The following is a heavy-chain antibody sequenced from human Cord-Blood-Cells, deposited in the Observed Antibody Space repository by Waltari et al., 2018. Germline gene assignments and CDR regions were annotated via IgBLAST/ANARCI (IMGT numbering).Heavy chain of an antibody. V-gene: IGHV3-48*03. CDR3: ATDTTVTTNWFDP. D-gene: IGHD4-17*01. CDR2: ISSSGSTI. Sequence: QLSESGGGWVRPGGSLKSPWAPSGFTFSVLEMNLARQAPGKWLEWVPYISSSGSTIYYAAAVKGRFTISRDNAKNSLYLQMNSLRAEDTAVYYCATDTTVTTNWFDPWGQGTMVTVSS. J-gene: IGHJ5*02. CDR1: GFTFSVLE.